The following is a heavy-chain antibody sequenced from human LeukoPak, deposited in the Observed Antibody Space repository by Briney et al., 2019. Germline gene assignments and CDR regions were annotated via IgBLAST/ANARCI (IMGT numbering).Heavy chain of an antibody. CDR1: GGSISSYY. CDR2: IYYSGST. J-gene: IGHJ4*02. CDR3: ARDRIPGDY. D-gene: IGHD1-1*01. V-gene: IGHV4-59*01. Sequence: SEALSLTCSVSGGSISSYYWSWIRQPPGKGLGWIGYIYYSGSTNYNPSPKSRVTISVDTSKNQFSLKLSSVTAADTAVYYCARDRIPGDYWGQGTLVTVSS.